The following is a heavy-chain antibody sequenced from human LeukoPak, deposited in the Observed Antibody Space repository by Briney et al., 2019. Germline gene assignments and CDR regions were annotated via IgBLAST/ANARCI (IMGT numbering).Heavy chain of an antibody. CDR1: GGSISSYY. Sequence: SETLSLTCTVSGGSISSYYWSWIRQPPGKGLEWIGYIYYSGSTNYNPSLKSRVTISVDTSKNQFSLKLSSVTAADTAVYYCARGAFNYYYYYMDVWGKGTTVTISS. CDR3: ARGAFNYYYYYMDV. J-gene: IGHJ6*03. V-gene: IGHV4-59*01. CDR2: IYYSGST.